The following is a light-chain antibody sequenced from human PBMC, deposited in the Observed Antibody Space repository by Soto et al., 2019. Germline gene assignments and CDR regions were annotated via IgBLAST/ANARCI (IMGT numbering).Light chain of an antibody. V-gene: IGKV1-5*03. Sequence: DIQMTQSPSTLSGSVGDRVTITCRASQTISSWLAWYQQKPGKAPKLLNYKASTLKSGVPSRFSGSGSGTEFTLTISSLQPEDFATYYCQHFKSFPITCGQGTRRENK. CDR3: QHFKSFPIT. CDR1: QTISSW. CDR2: KAS. J-gene: IGKJ5*01.